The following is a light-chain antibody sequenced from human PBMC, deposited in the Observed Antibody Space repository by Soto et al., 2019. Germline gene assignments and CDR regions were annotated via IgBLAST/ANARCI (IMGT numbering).Light chain of an antibody. J-gene: IGLJ1*01. CDR1: SSNIGAGYD. CDR2: GNN. V-gene: IGLV1-40*01. Sequence: QSVLTQPPSVSGAPGQRVTISCTGSSSNIGAGYDVHWYQQLPGTAPKLLIYGNNNRPPGVPDRFSGSKSGTSASLAITGLQAEDEADYYCQSYDSSLSGRVFGTGTKFTVL. CDR3: QSYDSSLSGRV.